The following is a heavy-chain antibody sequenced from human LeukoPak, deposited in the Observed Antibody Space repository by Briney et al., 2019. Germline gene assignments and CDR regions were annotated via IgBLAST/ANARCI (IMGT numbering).Heavy chain of an antibody. CDR3: AKDCIYGTDSRQDAFDL. CDR1: GFTFSNYG. V-gene: IGHV3-33*03. D-gene: IGHD2-8*01. J-gene: IGHJ3*01. Sequence: GGSLRLSCVASGFTFSNYGMQWVRQAPGKGLEWVAGIWYDGSNEYYEDSVKGRFTISRDNSKNTVFLQMNSLTTEDTAMYCCAKDCIYGTDSRQDAFDLWGQGTMVTVSS. CDR2: IWYDGSNE.